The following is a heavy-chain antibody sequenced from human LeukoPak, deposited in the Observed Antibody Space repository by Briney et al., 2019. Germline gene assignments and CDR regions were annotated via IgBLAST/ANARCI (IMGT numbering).Heavy chain of an antibody. D-gene: IGHD6-19*01. Sequence: SETLSLTCTVSGGSISSSSYYWVWIRQHPGKGLECIGYIYYSGSTYYNPSLKSRVTISVDTSKNQFSLKLSSVTAADTAVYYCARGGSIGPSSGGDAFDIWGQGTMVTVSS. CDR2: IYYSGST. CDR1: GGSISSSSYY. V-gene: IGHV4-31*03. CDR3: ARGGSIGPSSGGDAFDI. J-gene: IGHJ3*02.